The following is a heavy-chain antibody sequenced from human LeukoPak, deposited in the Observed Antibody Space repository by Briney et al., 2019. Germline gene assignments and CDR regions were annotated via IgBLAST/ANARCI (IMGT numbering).Heavy chain of an antibody. J-gene: IGHJ4*02. V-gene: IGHV3-23*01. CDR1: GFTFSSYD. Sequence: PWGTLRLSCAASGFTFSSYDMSWVRQAPGKGLEWVSDISGSGGSTYYADSVKGRFTITRDNSKNTLYLQMTSLRAEDTAVYYCAKDFYYYDGSGYWGSFDYWGQGTLVTVSS. D-gene: IGHD3-22*01. CDR3: AKDFYYYDGSGYWGSFDY. CDR2: ISGSGGST.